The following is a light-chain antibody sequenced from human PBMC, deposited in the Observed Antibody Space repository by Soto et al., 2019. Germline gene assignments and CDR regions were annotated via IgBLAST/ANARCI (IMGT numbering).Light chain of an antibody. J-gene: IGKJ5*01. CDR1: QPITSRY. CDR3: QQYNTSPPT. Sequence: IVLTQSPATLSLAPGEIATLSCLARQPITSRYLAWYKHQPGQAPRLLIYRTFARAPGIPDRFSGGGSGTDLTLTISRLQREDFAVYYCQQYNTSPPTFGQGTRLDIK. CDR2: RTF. V-gene: IGKV3-20*01.